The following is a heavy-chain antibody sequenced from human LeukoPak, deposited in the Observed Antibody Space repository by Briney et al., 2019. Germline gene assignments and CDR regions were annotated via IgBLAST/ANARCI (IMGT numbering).Heavy chain of an antibody. CDR2: IYHSGST. D-gene: IGHD3-10*01. V-gene: IGHV4-30-2*01. CDR3: ARAGEYYYGSGSLTDNWFDP. J-gene: IGHJ5*02. CDR1: GGSISSGGYS. Sequence: PSQTLSLTCAVPGGSISSGGYSWSWIRQPPGKGLEWIGYIYHSGSTYYNPSLKSRVTISVDRSKNQFSLKLSSVTAADTAVYYCARAGEYYYGSGSLTDNWFDPWGQGTLVTVSS.